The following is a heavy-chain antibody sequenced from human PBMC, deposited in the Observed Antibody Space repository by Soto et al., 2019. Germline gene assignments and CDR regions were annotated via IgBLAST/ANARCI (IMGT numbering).Heavy chain of an antibody. J-gene: IGHJ6*02. Sequence: PGGSLRLSWTASGFTFGDYAMSWFRQAPGKGLEWVGFIRSKAYGGTTEYAASVKGRFTISRDDSKSIAYLQMNSLKTEDTAVYYCTRVGYSYGYVPPNYYYYGMDFWGQGSSVTGSS. D-gene: IGHD5-18*01. CDR2: IRSKAYGGTT. CDR3: TRVGYSYGYVPPNYYYYGMDF. CDR1: GFTFGDYA. V-gene: IGHV3-49*03.